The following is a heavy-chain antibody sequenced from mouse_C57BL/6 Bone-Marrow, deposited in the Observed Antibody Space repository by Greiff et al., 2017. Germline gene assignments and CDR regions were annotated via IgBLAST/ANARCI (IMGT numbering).Heavy chain of an antibody. CDR1: GFTFSSYA. J-gene: IGHJ2*01. Sequence: EVKLVESGGGLVKPGGSLKLSCAASGFTFSSYAMSWVRQTPEKRLEWVATISDGGSYTYYPDNVKGRFTISRDNAKNNLYLQMSHLKSEDTAMYYCARDDYGGQGTTLTVAS. V-gene: IGHV5-4*01. CDR2: ISDGGSYT. CDR3: ARDDY.